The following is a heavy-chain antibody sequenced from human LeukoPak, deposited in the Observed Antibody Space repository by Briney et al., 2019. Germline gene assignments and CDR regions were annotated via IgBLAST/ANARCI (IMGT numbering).Heavy chain of an antibody. D-gene: IGHD5-18*01. CDR1: GGTFSSYA. CDR3: ASQYSYGSNWFDP. V-gene: IGHV1-69*13. CDR2: IIPIFGTA. J-gene: IGHJ5*02. Sequence: SVKVSCKASGGTFSSYAISWVRQAPGQGLEWMGGIIPIFGTANYAQKFQGRVTITADESTNTAYMELSSLRSEDTAVYYCASQYSYGSNWFDPWGQGTLVTVSS.